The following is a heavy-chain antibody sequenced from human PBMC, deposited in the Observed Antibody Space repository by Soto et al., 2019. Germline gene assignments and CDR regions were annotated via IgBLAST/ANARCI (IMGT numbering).Heavy chain of an antibody. J-gene: IGHJ4*02. CDR1: GFTFSGYW. V-gene: IGHV3-74*01. CDR3: ARDIGY. CDR2: TNNDGSGT. Sequence: EVHLVESGGGLVQAGGSLRLSCVASGFTFSGYWMQWVRQAPGKGLVWVSRTNNDGSGTTYADSVKGRFTISRDNAKNTLYLQMNSLRVEDTAVYYCARDIGYWGQGTLVTVSS.